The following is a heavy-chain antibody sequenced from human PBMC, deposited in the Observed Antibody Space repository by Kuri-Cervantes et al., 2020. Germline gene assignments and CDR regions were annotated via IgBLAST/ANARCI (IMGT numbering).Heavy chain of an antibody. CDR2: IYYSGST. V-gene: IGHV4-39*01. J-gene: IGHJ4*02. Sequence: SETLSLSCTVSGGSISSSSYYWGWIRQPPGKGLEWIGSIYYSGSTYYNPSLKSRVTISVDTSKNQFSLKLSSVTAADTAVYYCARHSSAAMVNGWGQGTWSPSPQ. CDR1: GGSISSSSYY. CDR3: ARHSSAAMVNG. D-gene: IGHD5-18*01.